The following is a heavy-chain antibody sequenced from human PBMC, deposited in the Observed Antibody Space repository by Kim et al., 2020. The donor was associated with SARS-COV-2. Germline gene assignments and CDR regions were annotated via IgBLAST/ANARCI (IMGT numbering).Heavy chain of an antibody. CDR3: AKDIRGQQLGQIDD. J-gene: IGHJ4*02. CDR2: ISWNSGSI. D-gene: IGHD6-13*01. Sequence: GGSLRLSCAASGFTFDDYAMHWVRQAPGKGLEWVSGISWNSGSIGYADSVKGRFTISRDNAKNSLYLQMNSLRAEDTALYYCAKDIRGQQLGQIDDWGQG. CDR1: GFTFDDYA. V-gene: IGHV3-9*01.